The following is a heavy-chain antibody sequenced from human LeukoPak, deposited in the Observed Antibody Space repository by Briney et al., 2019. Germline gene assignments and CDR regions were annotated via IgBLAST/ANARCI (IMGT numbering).Heavy chain of an antibody. CDR2: INSDGSST. D-gene: IGHD4-23*01. CDR3: ARAAIRDPNDSMVVKVYYYYYMDV. V-gene: IGHV3-74*01. CDR1: GFTFSSYW. J-gene: IGHJ6*03. Sequence: PGGSLRLSCAASGFTFSSYWMHWVRQAPGNGLVWVSRINSDGSSTRYADSVKGRFTISRDNAKNTLYLQMNSLRAEDTAVYYCARAAIRDPNDSMVVKVYYYYYMDVWGKGTTVTVSS.